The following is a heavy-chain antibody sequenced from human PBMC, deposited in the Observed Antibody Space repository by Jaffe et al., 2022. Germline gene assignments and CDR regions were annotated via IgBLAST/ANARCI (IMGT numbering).Heavy chain of an antibody. D-gene: IGHD3-3*01. CDR1: GGSISSGSYY. Sequence: QVQLQESGPGLVKPSQTLSLTCTVSGGSISSGSYYWSWIRQPAGKGLEWIGRIYTSGSTNYNPSLKSRVTISVDTSKNQFSLKLSSVTAADTAVYYCARERDFGDFWSGYYFDYWGQGTLVTVSS. V-gene: IGHV4-61*02. J-gene: IGHJ4*02. CDR3: ARERDFGDFWSGYYFDY. CDR2: IYTSGST.